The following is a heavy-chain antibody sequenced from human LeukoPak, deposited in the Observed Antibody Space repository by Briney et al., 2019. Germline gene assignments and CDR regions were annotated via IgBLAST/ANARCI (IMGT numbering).Heavy chain of an antibody. CDR2: ISDSGANT. J-gene: IGHJ3*02. V-gene: IGHV3-23*01. CDR1: GFTFSSYS. Sequence: PGGSLRLSCAASGFTFSSYSMSWVRQAPGKGLEWVSIISDSGANTYYADSVRGRFTISRDNSKNTLYLQMNSLRAEDTAVYYCARGRGGVYCSGGSCNECTFDAFDIWGQGTMVTVSS. D-gene: IGHD2-15*01. CDR3: ARGRGGVYCSGGSCNECTFDAFDI.